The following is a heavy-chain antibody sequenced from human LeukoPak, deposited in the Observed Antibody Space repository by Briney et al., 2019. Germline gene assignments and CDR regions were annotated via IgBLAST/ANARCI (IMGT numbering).Heavy chain of an antibody. D-gene: IGHD3-3*01. CDR1: GFTFSSYS. V-gene: IGHV3-48*01. Sequence: GGSLRLSCAASGFTFSSYSMNWVRQAPGKGLEWVSYIRSSSSTIYYADSVKGRFAISTDNANNSLYLQMNSLRAEDTAVYYCARSLRNAFDIWGQGTMVTVSS. CDR2: IRSSSSTI. CDR3: ARSLRNAFDI. J-gene: IGHJ3*02.